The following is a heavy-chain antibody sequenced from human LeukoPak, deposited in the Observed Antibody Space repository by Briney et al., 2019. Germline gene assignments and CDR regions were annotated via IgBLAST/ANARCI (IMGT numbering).Heavy chain of an antibody. CDR1: GGTFSSYA. J-gene: IGHJ3*02. CDR2: IIPIFGTA. CDR3: ARDARNYDNSGAFDI. V-gene: IGHV1-69*06. D-gene: IGHD4-11*01. Sequence: ASVKVSCKASGGTFSSYAISWVRQAPGQGLEWMGGIIPIFGTANYAQKFQGRVTITADKSTSTAYMELSSLRSEDTAVYYCARDARNYDNSGAFDIWGQGTMVTVSS.